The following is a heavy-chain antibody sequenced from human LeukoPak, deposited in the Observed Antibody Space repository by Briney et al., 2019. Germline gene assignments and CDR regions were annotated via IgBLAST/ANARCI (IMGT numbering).Heavy chain of an antibody. CDR3: ARSLGYCSSTSCYAWFDP. V-gene: IGHV5-51*01. Sequence: TGESLKISCKGSGYSFTSYWIGWVRQMPGKGLEWMGIIYPGDSDTRYSPSFQGQVTISADKSISTAYLQWSSLKASDTAMYYCARSLGYCSSTSCYAWFDPWGQGTLVTVSS. CDR2: IYPGDSDT. CDR1: GYSFTSYW. J-gene: IGHJ5*02. D-gene: IGHD2-2*01.